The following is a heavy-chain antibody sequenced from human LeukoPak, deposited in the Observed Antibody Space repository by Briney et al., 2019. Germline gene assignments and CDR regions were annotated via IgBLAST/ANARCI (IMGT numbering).Heavy chain of an antibody. Sequence: PGGSLRLSCAASGFAVSNTYMTRVRQAPGKGLEWISTIYSRGTTYYADSVKGRFTISRDTSTNTIYLQMIRLRTEDTALYYCAREPWFGATKLIDYWGQGTLVTVSS. CDR2: IYSRGTT. V-gene: IGHV3-53*01. J-gene: IGHJ4*02. D-gene: IGHD3-10*01. CDR1: GFAVSNTY. CDR3: AREPWFGATKLIDY.